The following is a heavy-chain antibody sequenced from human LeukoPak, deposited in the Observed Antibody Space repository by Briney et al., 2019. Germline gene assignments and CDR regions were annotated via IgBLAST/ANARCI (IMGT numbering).Heavy chain of an antibody. CDR2: IGAYAART. CDR3: AREGDRVGSIVDDP. CDR1: GFDFSSYA. V-gene: IGHV3-23*01. J-gene: IGHJ5*02. D-gene: IGHD1-26*01. Sequence: PGGSLRLSCVASGFDFSSYAMTWVRQAPGRGLEWVSTIGAYAARTYYADSVKGRFTTSRENSKSTLSLQMNSLRAEDTAVYYCAREGDRVGSIVDDPWGQGTLVTVSS.